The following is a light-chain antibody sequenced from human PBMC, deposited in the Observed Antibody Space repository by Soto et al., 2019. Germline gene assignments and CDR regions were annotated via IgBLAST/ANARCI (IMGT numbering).Light chain of an antibody. CDR1: RDISNY. V-gene: IGKV1-33*01. Sequence: DIQMTQSPSSLSASAGDRVTITCQASRDISNYLNWYQHKPGKVPKLLIYDASKLETGVPSRFGGSGDGTDFTFTISSLQPEDVATYYCQQNDNLPPLTFGGGTKVEIK. CDR3: QQNDNLPPLT. J-gene: IGKJ4*01. CDR2: DAS.